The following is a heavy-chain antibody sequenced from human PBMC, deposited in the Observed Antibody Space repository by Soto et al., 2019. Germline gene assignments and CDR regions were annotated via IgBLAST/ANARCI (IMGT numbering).Heavy chain of an antibody. Sequence: PGGSLRLSCAASGFTFSDYYMSWIRQAPGKGLEWVSYISGSGTTNYAESVKGRFTISRDNAHKSLFLEMKDLRVEDTAVYYCARGGVHWGQGTLVTVSS. CDR2: ISGSGTT. CDR3: ARGGVH. J-gene: IGHJ4*02. V-gene: IGHV3-11*04. CDR1: GFTFSDYY. D-gene: IGHD3-16*01.